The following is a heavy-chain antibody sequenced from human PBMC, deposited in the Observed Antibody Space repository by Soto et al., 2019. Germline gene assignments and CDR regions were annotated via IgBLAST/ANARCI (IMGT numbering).Heavy chain of an antibody. CDR2: ISYIGST. CDR3: AGDRGDYGLNWFDP. Sequence: SETLSLTCTVSGGSISSYYWSWIRQPPGKALEWIGYISYIGSTNYNPSLKSRVIISVDMSKNQFSLDLTSVTAADTAVYYCAGDRGDYGLNWFDPWGQGTLVTVSS. D-gene: IGHD4-17*01. CDR1: GGSISSYY. J-gene: IGHJ5*02. V-gene: IGHV4-59*01.